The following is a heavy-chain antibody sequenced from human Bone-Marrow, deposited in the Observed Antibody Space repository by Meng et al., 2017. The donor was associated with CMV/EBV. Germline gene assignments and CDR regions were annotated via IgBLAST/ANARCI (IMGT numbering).Heavy chain of an antibody. CDR2: ISSGSTIT. CDR1: GSTFSTFS. J-gene: IGHJ5*02. V-gene: IGHV3-48*01. CDR3: ARARIP. Sequence: GDSLKISCAASGSTFSTFSMNWVRQAPGKGLEWISYISSGSTITYYADSVKGRFSVSRDKAKNSLYLQMDNLRADDTATYYCARARIPWGQGTLVTVSS.